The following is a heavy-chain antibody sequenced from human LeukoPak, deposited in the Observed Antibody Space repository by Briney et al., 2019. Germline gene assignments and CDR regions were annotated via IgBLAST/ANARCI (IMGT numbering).Heavy chain of an antibody. D-gene: IGHD6-6*01. Sequence: PGGSLRLSCAASGFTFSSYAMYWVRQAPGKGLEWVSGISGSGGSTYSADSVKGRFTISRDNSKNTLYLQMNSLRAEDTAAYYCARGVYSSSSIGIDYWGQGTLVTVSS. CDR2: ISGSGGST. CDR3: ARGVYSSSSIGIDY. V-gene: IGHV3-23*01. CDR1: GFTFSSYA. J-gene: IGHJ4*02.